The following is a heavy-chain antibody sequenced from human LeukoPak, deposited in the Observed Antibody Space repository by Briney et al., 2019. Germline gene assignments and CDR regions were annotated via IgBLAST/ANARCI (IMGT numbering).Heavy chain of an antibody. D-gene: IGHD2-15*01. CDR1: GGSISSYY. Sequence: SETLSLTCTVSGGSISSYYWSWIRLPPGKGLEWIGYIYYSGSTNYNPSLKSRVTISVDTSKNQFSLKLSSVTAADTAVYYCARNIGYCSGGSCYSRWFDPWGQGTLVTVSS. V-gene: IGHV4-59*01. J-gene: IGHJ5*02. CDR2: IYYSGST. CDR3: ARNIGYCSGGSCYSRWFDP.